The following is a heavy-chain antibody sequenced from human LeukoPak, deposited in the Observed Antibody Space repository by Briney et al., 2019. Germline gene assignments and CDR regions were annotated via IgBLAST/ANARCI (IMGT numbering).Heavy chain of an antibody. Sequence: SETLSLTCTVSGGSISSYYWDWIRQPPGKGLEWIGYIYASGSANYHPSLKSRVTISLDTSENHVSLRLTSVTAEDTAVYYCAREAPGGSGWTYFDYWGQGSLVTVSS. J-gene: IGHJ4*02. CDR2: IYASGSA. V-gene: IGHV4-59*01. CDR3: AREAPGGSGWTYFDY. D-gene: IGHD6-19*01. CDR1: GGSISSYY.